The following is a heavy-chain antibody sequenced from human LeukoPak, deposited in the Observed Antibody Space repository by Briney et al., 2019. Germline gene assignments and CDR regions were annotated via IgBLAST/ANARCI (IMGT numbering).Heavy chain of an antibody. CDR3: ARDTTYDSSGYYYGGVDY. V-gene: IGHV3-48*01. CDR1: GFTFSSYS. Sequence: GGSLGLSCAASGFTFSSYSMNWVRQAPGKGLEWVSYISSSSSTIYYADSVKGRFTISRDNAKNSLYLQMNSLRAEDTAVYYCARDTTYDSSGYYYGGVDYWGQGTLVTVSS. CDR2: ISSSSSTI. J-gene: IGHJ4*02. D-gene: IGHD3-22*01.